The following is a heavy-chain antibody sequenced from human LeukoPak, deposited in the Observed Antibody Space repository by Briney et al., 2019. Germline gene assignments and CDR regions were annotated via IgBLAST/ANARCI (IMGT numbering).Heavy chain of an antibody. D-gene: IGHD4-11*01. J-gene: IGHJ5*02. CDR2: IYSGGST. Sequence: PGGSLRLSCAASGFTVSSNYMSWVRQAPGKGLEWVSVIYSGGSTYCADSVKGRFTVSRDNSKNTLYLQMNSLRAEDTAVYYCARGSDYNNWFDPWGQGTLVTVSS. CDR3: ARGSDYNNWFDP. V-gene: IGHV3-53*01. CDR1: GFTVSSNY.